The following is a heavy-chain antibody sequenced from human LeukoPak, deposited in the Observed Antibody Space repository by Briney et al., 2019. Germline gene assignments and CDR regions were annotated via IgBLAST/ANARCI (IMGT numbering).Heavy chain of an antibody. Sequence: ASVKVSCKASGYTFTSYGISWVRQAPGQGLEWMGWISAYNGNTNYAQKLQGRVTMTTDTSTSTAYMELRSLRSDDTAVYYCARSSTDYGIFGVYYYYYGMDVWGQGTTVTVSS. CDR3: ARSSTDYGIFGVYYYYYGMDV. CDR2: ISAYNGNT. J-gene: IGHJ6*02. CDR1: GYTFTSYG. V-gene: IGHV1-18*01. D-gene: IGHD3-9*01.